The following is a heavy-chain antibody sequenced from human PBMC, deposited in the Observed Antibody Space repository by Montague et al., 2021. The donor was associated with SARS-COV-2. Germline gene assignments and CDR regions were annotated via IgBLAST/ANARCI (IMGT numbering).Heavy chain of an antibody. V-gene: IGHV4-59*01. Sequence: SETLSLTCTVSGGSISSYYWSWIRQPPGKGLEWIGYIYYSGSTNYNPSLTSRVTISVDTSKNQFSLKLSSVTAADTAVYYCARTPGQIAGDAFDIWGQGTMVTVSS. CDR1: GGSISSYY. D-gene: IGHD2-21*01. J-gene: IGHJ3*02. CDR3: ARTPGQIAGDAFDI. CDR2: IYYSGST.